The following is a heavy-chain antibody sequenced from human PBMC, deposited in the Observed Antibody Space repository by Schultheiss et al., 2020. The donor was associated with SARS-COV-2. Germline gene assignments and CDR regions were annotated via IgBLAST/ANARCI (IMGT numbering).Heavy chain of an antibody. CDR1: GYTFTSYA. J-gene: IGHJ6*02. V-gene: IGHV1-69*13. CDR3: ARDQDSTTPGYYYGMDV. Sequence: SVKVSCKASGYTFTSYAMHWVRQAPGQGLKWMGGIIPIFGTANYAQKFQGRVTITADESTSTAYMELSSLRSEDTAVYYCARDQDSTTPGYYYGMDVWGQGTTVTVSS. CDR2: IIPIFGTA. D-gene: IGHD1-14*01.